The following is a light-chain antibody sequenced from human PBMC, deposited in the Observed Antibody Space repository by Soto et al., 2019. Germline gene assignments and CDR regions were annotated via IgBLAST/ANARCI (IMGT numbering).Light chain of an antibody. CDR3: QQYNSWPLT. V-gene: IGKV4-1*01. CDR2: WAS. CDR1: QTVLYSSNNKNY. J-gene: IGKJ4*01. Sequence: DIVMTQSPDSLAVSLGERATINCTSSQTVLYSSNNKNYLAWYQQKPGHPPKLLIYWASTRESGVPDRFSGSGSGTEFSLTISSLQSEDFAVYYCQQYNSWPLTFGGGTKVDIK.